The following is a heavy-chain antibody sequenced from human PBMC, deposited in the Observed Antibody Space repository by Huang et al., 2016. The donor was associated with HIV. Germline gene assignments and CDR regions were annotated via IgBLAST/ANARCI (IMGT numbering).Heavy chain of an antibody. J-gene: IGHJ4*02. Sequence: QVHLVESGGGVVQPGGSLRLSCAASGFKLSGFGMHWVRQAPGKVLKLVAVISNDGRSQFYTDSVKGRFTISRDNSDNTLSLQMKGLRPDDTAVYYCAKESRWFSDFDHWGQGVLVSVSS. CDR1: GFKLSGFG. V-gene: IGHV3-30*18. D-gene: IGHD2-15*01. CDR3: AKESRWFSDFDH. CDR2: ISNDGRSQ.